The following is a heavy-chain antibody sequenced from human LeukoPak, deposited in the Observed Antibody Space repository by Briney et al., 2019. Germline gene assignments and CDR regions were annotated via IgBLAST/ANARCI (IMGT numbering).Heavy chain of an antibody. J-gene: IGHJ3*02. V-gene: IGHV3-11*01. CDR2: ISTSGTTF. CDR1: GFIFSAYY. D-gene: IGHD6-19*01. CDR3: AKSYSGWYLAFDM. Sequence: GGSLRLSCSASGFIFSAYYMNWVRQAPGKGPEWISFISTSGTTFHYAESVRGRFTISRDNANQSLFLQMNSLRAEDTAVYHCAKSYSGWYLAFDMWGQGTMVTVSS.